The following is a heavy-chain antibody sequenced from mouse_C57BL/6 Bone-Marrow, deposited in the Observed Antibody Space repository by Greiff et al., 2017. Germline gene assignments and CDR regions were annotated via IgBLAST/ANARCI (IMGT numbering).Heavy chain of an antibody. CDR3: ARQNYNTHY. Sequence: EVHLVESGGDLVKPGGSLKLSCAASGFTFSSYGMSWVRQTPDKRLEWVATISSGGSYTYYPDSVKGRCTISRDNAKNTLYLQISRLKSEDTAMYYCARQNYNTHYWGQGTTLTVSS. CDR1: GFTFSSYG. CDR2: ISSGGSYT. V-gene: IGHV5-6*01. D-gene: IGHD1-3*01. J-gene: IGHJ2*01.